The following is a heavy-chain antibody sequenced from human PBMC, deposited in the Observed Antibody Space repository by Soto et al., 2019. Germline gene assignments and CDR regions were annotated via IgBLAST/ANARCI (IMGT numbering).Heavy chain of an antibody. V-gene: IGHV1-69*06. CDR2: ISSVFGAA. D-gene: IGHD6-19*01. CDR1: GGTFSFYG. J-gene: IGHJ6*02. Sequence: QVQLVQSEAEVKEPGSSVKVSCKASGGTFSFYGVNWVRQAPGQGLEWMGGISSVFGAAKFAQRFQGRLSITADKSTGTVYMDLSGLRSDDSAVYYCARDMALAALPHGMDVWGQATLVTVSS. CDR3: ARDMALAALPHGMDV.